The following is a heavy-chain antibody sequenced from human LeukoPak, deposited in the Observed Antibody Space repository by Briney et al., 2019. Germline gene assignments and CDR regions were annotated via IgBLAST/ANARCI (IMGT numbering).Heavy chain of an antibody. J-gene: IGHJ4*02. Sequence: GSLRLSCAASGLPFISYAMSGVRRAPGKGREWVSAFSGSGRTTYYADSLKPRFTISTDNSKNTLYLQMNSLRAEDTAVYYCAKATNVDIVATNLDYWGQGTLVTVSS. D-gene: IGHD5-12*01. CDR2: FSGSGRTT. CDR1: GLPFISYA. CDR3: AKATNVDIVATNLDY. V-gene: IGHV3-23*01.